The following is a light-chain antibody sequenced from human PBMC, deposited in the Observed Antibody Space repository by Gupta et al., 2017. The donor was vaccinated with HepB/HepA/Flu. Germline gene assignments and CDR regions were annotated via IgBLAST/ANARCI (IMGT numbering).Light chain of an antibody. J-gene: IGKJ2*04. CDR1: QSVSSSY. V-gene: IGKV3-20*01. CDR2: GAS. Sequence: TVLTQPPGTRSLSPGERATLSCRASQSVSSSYLAWYQQKPGQAPRLLIYGASSRATGIPDRFSGSGSGTDFTLTISRLEPEDFAVYYCQQYGSSLCSFGQGTKLEIK. CDR3: QQYGSSLCS.